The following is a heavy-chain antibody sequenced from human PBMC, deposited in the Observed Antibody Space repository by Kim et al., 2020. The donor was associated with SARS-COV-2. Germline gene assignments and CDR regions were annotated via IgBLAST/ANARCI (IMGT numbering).Heavy chain of an antibody. D-gene: IGHD2-15*01. Sequence: SVKVSCKASGGTFSSYAISWVRQAPGQGLEWMGGIIPIFGTANYAQKFQGRVTITADESTSTAYMELSSLRSEDTAVYYCAAVEGGGGYCSGGSCPASYYSGMDVWGPGTTVTVSS. CDR2: IIPIFGTA. CDR1: GGTFSSYA. CDR3: AAVEGGGGYCSGGSCPASYYSGMDV. J-gene: IGHJ6*02. V-gene: IGHV1-69*13.